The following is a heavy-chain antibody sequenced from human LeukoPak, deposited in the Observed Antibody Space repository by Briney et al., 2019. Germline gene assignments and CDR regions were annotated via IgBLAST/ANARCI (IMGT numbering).Heavy chain of an antibody. V-gene: IGHV3-11*01. CDR1: GFTFSDYY. CDR2: ISSSGSTI. J-gene: IGHJ6*02. CDR3: ARERIFSGYNYGMDV. D-gene: IGHD7-27*01. Sequence: GGSLRLSGAASGFTFSDYYMSWIRQAPGKGLEWVSYISSSGSTIYYADSVKGRFTISRDNAKNSLYLQMNSLRAEDTAVYYCARERIFSGYNYGMDVWGQGTTVTVSS.